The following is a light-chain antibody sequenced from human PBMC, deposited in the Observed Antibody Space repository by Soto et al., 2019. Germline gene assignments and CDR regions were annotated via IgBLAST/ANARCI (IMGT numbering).Light chain of an antibody. J-gene: IGKJ1*01. CDR2: DAS. V-gene: IGKV3-11*01. Sequence: EIVLTQSPATLSLSPGERAILSCRASQSVSSYLAWYQQKPGQAPRLLIYDASNRATGIPARFSGSGSGTDFTLTISSLEPEDFAVYYCQQRSNFGQGTKVDIK. CDR3: QQRSN. CDR1: QSVSSY.